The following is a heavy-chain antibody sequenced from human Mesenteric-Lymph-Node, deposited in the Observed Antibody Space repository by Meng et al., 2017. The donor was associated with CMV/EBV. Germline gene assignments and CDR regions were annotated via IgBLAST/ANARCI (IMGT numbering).Heavy chain of an antibody. V-gene: IGHV4-4*02. D-gene: IGHD3-10*01. CDR2: IYHRGST. CDR3: ARAGGDGSGSYYSDDTFDI. Sequence: SSSSWGSGGREPPGKGLEWMGEIYHRGSTNDNPSLKSRVTISVDKSKNQFSLKLSSVTAADTAVYYCARAGGDGSGSYYSDDTFDIWGQGTMVTVSS. CDR1: SSSSW. J-gene: IGHJ3*02.